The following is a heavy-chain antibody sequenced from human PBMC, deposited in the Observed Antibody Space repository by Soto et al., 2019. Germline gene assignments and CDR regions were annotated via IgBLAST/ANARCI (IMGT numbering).Heavy chain of an antibody. J-gene: IGHJ4*02. D-gene: IGHD4-17*01. CDR3: ARETRGGARDYVSA. CDR2: IYYSGST. V-gene: IGHV4-59*01. Sequence: SETLSLTXTVSGGSISSYYWSWIRQPPGKGLEWIGYIYYSGSTNYNPSLKSRVTISVDTSKNQFSLKLSSVTAADTAVYYCARETRGGARDYVSAWGQGTLVTVSS. CDR1: GGSISSYY.